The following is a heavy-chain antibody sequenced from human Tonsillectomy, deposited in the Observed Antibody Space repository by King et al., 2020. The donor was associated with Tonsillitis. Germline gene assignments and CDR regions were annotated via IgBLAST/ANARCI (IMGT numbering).Heavy chain of an antibody. Sequence: EVQLVESGGGLVQPGGSLSLSCAVSGFTFSTYWMSWVRQAPGKGLEWVANIKQDGSEKYYVDSVKGRFTISRDNAKNSLYLQMNSLRAEDTAVYYCARDQSGYTYGFQAGFDYWGQGTLVTVSS. D-gene: IGHD5-18*01. V-gene: IGHV3-7*03. CDR2: IKQDGSEK. J-gene: IGHJ4*02. CDR1: GFTFSTYW. CDR3: ARDQSGYTYGFQAGFDY.